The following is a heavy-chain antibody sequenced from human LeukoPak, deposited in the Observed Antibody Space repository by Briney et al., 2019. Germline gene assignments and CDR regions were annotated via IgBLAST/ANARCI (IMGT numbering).Heavy chain of an antibody. CDR1: GGTFSSYA. Sequence: SVKVSCKASGGTFSSYAISWVRQAPGQGLEWMGGIIPIFGTANYAQKFQGRVTMTEDTSTDTAYMELSSLRSEDTAVYYCATVLAVAGTREWDFDYWGQGTLVTVSS. J-gene: IGHJ4*02. CDR2: IIPIFGTA. CDR3: ATVLAVAGTREWDFDY. D-gene: IGHD6-19*01. V-gene: IGHV1-69*06.